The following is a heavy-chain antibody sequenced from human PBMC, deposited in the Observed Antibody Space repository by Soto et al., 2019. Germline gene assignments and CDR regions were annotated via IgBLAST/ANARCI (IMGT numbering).Heavy chain of an antibody. CDR2: ISSSGRTI. CDR1: GFTFSDYY. J-gene: IGHJ6*02. D-gene: IGHD3-22*01. CDR3: ARDGDYYDSSGYYRPITQYYYYGMDV. Sequence: PGGSLRLSCAASGFTFSDYYMSWIRQAPGKGLEWVSYISSSGRTIYYADSVKGRFTISRDNAKNSLYLQMNSLRAEDTAVYYCARDGDYYDSSGYYRPITQYYYYGMDVWGQGTTVTVSS. V-gene: IGHV3-11*01.